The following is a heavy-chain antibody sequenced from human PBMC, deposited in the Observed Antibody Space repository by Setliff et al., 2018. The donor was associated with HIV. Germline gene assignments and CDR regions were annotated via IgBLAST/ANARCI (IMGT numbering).Heavy chain of an antibody. V-gene: IGHV3-7*05. CDR1: GFIFSNFW. D-gene: IGHD5-12*01. Sequence: GGSLRLSCAASGFIFSNFWMTWVRQAPGKGLEWVANIKQDGSEINYVDSVKGRFTISRDNAKNSLFLQMDSLRAEDTAVYYCATHRVGQRPWLSDFWGQGTLVTVSS. CDR2: IKQDGSEI. CDR3: ATHRVGQRPWLSDF. J-gene: IGHJ4*02.